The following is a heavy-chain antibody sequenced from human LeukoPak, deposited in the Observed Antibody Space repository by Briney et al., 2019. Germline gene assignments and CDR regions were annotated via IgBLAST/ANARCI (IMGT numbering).Heavy chain of an antibody. V-gene: IGHV4-31*03. Sequence: PSQTLSLTCTVSFASLSSGGYYWTWIRQHPEKGLEWIGYIFDSGNIYYNPSLKSRLTISVDTSENQFSLKLTSVTAADTAIYYCASSYNNSWYDYWGQGILVTVSS. CDR2: IFDSGNI. D-gene: IGHD6-13*01. CDR1: FASLSSGGYY. J-gene: IGHJ4*02. CDR3: ASSYNNSWYDY.